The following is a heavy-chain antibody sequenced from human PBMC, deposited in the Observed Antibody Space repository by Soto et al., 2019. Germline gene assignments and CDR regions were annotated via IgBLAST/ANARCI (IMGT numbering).Heavy chain of an antibody. CDR2: IWYDGSNI. D-gene: IGHD4-17*01. J-gene: IGHJ4*02. V-gene: IGHV3-33*01. CDR1: GFSFSSYG. CDR3: ARGIDYGDYAIDY. Sequence: QVQLVESGGGVVQPGRSRRLSCAASGFSFSSYGMHWVRQAPGKGLEWVAVIWYDGSNIYYADSVKGRFTISRDNSRNTLSLQMNSLRAEDTALYYCARGIDYGDYAIDYWGQGTLVTVSS.